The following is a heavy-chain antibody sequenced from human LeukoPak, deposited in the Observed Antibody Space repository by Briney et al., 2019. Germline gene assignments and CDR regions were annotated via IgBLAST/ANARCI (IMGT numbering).Heavy chain of an antibody. D-gene: IGHD2-2*01. V-gene: IGHV4-39*07. CDR2: IYYSGST. Sequence: SETLSLTCTVSGGSISSSSYYWGWVRQPPGKGLEWIGSIYYSGSTYYNPSLKSRVTISVDTSKNQFSLKVNSVTAADTAVYYCARGDCSSTICYSPMDVWGKGTTVTVSS. CDR1: GGSISSSSYY. J-gene: IGHJ6*03. CDR3: ARGDCSSTICYSPMDV.